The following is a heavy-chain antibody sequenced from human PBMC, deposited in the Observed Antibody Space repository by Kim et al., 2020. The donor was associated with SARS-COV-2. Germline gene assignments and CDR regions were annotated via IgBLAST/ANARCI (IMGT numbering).Heavy chain of an antibody. CDR1: GYTFTGYV. J-gene: IGHJ5*02. CDR3: ARTNPFWGGDFFWGSFYP. V-gene: IGHV1-3*01. Sequence: ASVKVSCKASGYTFTGYVMHLVRQAPGERLEWMGWIDAANGDTQYSQKFQGRVTITRDTSASKTYMGLSTLRSGDTGVYYCARTNPFWGGDFFWGSFYPWGQGTLVTVS. CDR2: IDAANGDT. D-gene: IGHD2-21*02.